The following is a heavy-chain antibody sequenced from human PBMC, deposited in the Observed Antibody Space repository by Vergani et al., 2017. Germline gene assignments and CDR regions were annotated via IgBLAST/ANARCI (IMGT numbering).Heavy chain of an antibody. J-gene: IGHJ1*01. CDR1: GSSIRSGVFY. CDR3: ARGQTGTPRTYFQH. Sequence: QVQLQESGPGLVEPSQTLSLTCTVSGSSIRSGVFYWNWIRHYPGGGLEWIGYIYYTWAHHYNPSLKSRTSISGKTSENQFSLNLTSVTAADTAMYYCARGQTGTPRTYFQHWGQGILVTVSS. D-gene: IGHD1-7*01. V-gene: IGHV4-31*03. CDR2: IYYTWAH.